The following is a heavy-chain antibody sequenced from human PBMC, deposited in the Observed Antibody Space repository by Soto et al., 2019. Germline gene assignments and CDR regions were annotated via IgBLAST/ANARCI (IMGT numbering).Heavy chain of an antibody. Sequence: GASVKVSCKASGYTFTSYGISWVRQAPGQGLEWMGWISAYNGNTNYAQKLQGRVTMTTDTSTSTAYMELRSLRSDDTAVYYCARDLGDFWSGASQTLYYYYGMDVWGQGTTVTVSS. J-gene: IGHJ6*02. CDR1: GYTFTSYG. CDR3: ARDLGDFWSGASQTLYYYYGMDV. CDR2: ISAYNGNT. V-gene: IGHV1-18*01. D-gene: IGHD3-3*01.